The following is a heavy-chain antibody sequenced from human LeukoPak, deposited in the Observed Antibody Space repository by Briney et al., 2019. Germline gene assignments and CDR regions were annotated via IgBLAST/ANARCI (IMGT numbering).Heavy chain of an antibody. J-gene: IGHJ6*02. CDR3: ARIACTGGNCKPYYYYGLDV. D-gene: IGHD2-8*02. V-gene: IGHV3-33*01. CDR2: IWYDGSIK. Sequence: GGSLRLSCAASGFTFSTYGMHWVRQAPGKGLEWVAVIWYDGSIKYHADSVKGRFTFSRDNSKSTMYLQMNSLRAEDTAVYYCARIACTGGNCKPYYYYGLDVWGQGTTVTVSS. CDR1: GFTFSTYG.